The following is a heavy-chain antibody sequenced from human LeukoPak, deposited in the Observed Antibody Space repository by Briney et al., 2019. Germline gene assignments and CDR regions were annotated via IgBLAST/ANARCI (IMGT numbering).Heavy chain of an antibody. CDR1: GFTFSNYA. V-gene: IGHV3-33*01. CDR3: ARDRGIVGAIIWYFDL. D-gene: IGHD1-26*01. Sequence: GRSLRLSCAASGFTFSNYAMHWVRQAPGKGLEWVAAIWYDGSNKYFADSVKGRFTLSRDNSKNTLYLQMNSLRAEDTAVYYCARDRGIVGAIIWYFDLWGRGTLVTVSS. CDR2: IWYDGSNK. J-gene: IGHJ2*01.